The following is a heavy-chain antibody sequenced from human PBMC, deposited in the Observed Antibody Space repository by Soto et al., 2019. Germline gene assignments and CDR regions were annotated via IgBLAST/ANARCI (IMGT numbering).Heavy chain of an antibody. D-gene: IGHD3-16*01. J-gene: IGHJ6*03. V-gene: IGHV4-34*01. CDR1: GGSFSGYY. CDR3: ARGFSFRAIPRAYYYYMDV. Sequence: SETLSLTCAFYGGSFSGYYWSWIRQPPGKGLEWIGEINHSGSTNYNPSLKSRVTISVDTSKNQFSLKLSSVTAADTAVYYCARGFSFRAIPRAYYYYMDVWGKGTTVTVSS. CDR2: INHSGST.